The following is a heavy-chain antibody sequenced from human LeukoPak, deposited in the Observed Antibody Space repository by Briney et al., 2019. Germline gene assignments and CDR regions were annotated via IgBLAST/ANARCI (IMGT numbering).Heavy chain of an antibody. Sequence: ASVKVSCKASGYTFTSYAMHWVRQAPGQRLEWMGWINAGNGNTKYSQKFQGRVTITRDTSASTAYMELSSLRSEDTAAYYCARDLHYYDSSGYYYPGNYFDYWGQGTLVTVSS. CDR2: INAGNGNT. D-gene: IGHD3-22*01. CDR1: GYTFTSYA. V-gene: IGHV1-3*01. J-gene: IGHJ4*02. CDR3: ARDLHYYDSSGYYYPGNYFDY.